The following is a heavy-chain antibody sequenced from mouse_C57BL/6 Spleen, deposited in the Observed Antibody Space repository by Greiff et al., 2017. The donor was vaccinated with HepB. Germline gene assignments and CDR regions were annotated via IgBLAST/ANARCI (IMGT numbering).Heavy chain of an antibody. J-gene: IGHJ1*03. CDR2: IDPETGGT. CDR1: GYTFTDYE. CDR3: TRKVTTVVHRYFDV. Sequence: VQLVESGAELVRPGASVTLSCKASGYTFTDYEMHWVKQTPVHGLEWIGAIDPETGGTAYNQKFTGKAILTADKSSSTAYMELRSLTSEDSAVYYCTRKVTTVVHRYFDVWGTGTTVTVAS. D-gene: IGHD1-1*01. V-gene: IGHV1-15*01.